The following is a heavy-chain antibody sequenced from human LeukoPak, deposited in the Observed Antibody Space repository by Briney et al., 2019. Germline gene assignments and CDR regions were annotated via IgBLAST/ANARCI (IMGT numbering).Heavy chain of an antibody. D-gene: IGHD6-19*01. CDR3: ARGPFASYSSGWYDY. V-gene: IGHV1-18*01. Sequence: ASVKVSCKASGYTFTSYGISWVRQAPGQGLEWMGWICAYNGNTNYAQKLQGRVTMTADTSTSTAYMELRSLRSDDTAVYYCARGPFASYSSGWYDYWGQGTLVTVSS. CDR1: GYTFTSYG. CDR2: ICAYNGNT. J-gene: IGHJ4*02.